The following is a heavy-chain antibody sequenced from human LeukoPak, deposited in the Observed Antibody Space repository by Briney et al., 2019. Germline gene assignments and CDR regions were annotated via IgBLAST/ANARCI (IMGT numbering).Heavy chain of an antibody. J-gene: IGHJ4*02. CDR3: ASPNYYDSSGSLLSLFY. CDR1: GGTFSSYA. V-gene: IGHV1-69*13. Sequence: SVKVSCKASGGTFSSYAISWVRQAPGQGLEWMGGIIPIFGTANYAQKFQGRVTITADESTSTAYMELSSLRSEDTAVYYCASPNYYDSSGSLLSLFYWGQGTLVTVSS. D-gene: IGHD3-22*01. CDR2: IIPIFGTA.